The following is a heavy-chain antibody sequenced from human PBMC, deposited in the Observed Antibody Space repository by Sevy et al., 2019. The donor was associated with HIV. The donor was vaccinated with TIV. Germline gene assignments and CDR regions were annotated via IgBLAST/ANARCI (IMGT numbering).Heavy chain of an antibody. Sequence: ASVKVSCKVSGYTLTKLDMHWVRQAPGKGLEWMGGFDPEDGDTFYAQKFQGRVTMTEDTSTDTAYMELSRLGAEDTAVYYCTTMEFYNNFIGSSSGDYWGQGTLVTVSS. CDR1: GYTLTKLD. CDR2: FDPEDGDT. D-gene: IGHD1-1*01. CDR3: TTMEFYNNFIGSSSGDY. J-gene: IGHJ4*02. V-gene: IGHV1-24*01.